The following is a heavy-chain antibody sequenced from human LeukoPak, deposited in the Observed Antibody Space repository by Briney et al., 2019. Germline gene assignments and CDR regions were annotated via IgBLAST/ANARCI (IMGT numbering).Heavy chain of an antibody. CDR3: ARDLRSYHDY. J-gene: IGHJ4*02. Sequence: SGTLSLTCAVSGGSISVSNCWSWVRQPPGKGLEWIGEIYLSGSTNYNPSLKSRVTISVDTSKNQFSLKLSSVTAADTAVYYCARDLRSYHDYWGQGTLVTVSS. V-gene: IGHV4-4*02. D-gene: IGHD1-26*01. CDR1: GGSISVSNC. CDR2: IYLSGST.